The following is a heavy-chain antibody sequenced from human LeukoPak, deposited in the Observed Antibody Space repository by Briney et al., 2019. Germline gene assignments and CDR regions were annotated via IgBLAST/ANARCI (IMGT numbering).Heavy chain of an antibody. J-gene: IGHJ6*03. D-gene: IGHD5-12*01. CDR3: ARNGYTGYDLEFRYYYYYMDV. V-gene: IGHV4-59*01. CDR2: TSYSGST. CDR1: VASISIDY. Sequence: PSETLSLTCTVSVASISIDYWSWIRQAPGKGPEWIGYTSYSGSTNYNPSLKSRVTFSMDTSKNHFSLKLNSVTAADTAVYYCARNGYTGYDLEFRYYYYYMDVWGKGTTVTVSS.